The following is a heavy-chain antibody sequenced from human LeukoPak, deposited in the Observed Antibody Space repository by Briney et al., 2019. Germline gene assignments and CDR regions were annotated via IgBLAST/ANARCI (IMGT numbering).Heavy chain of an antibody. J-gene: IGHJ4*02. CDR1: GGSISSYY. CDR3: ARLREWPLPDY. D-gene: IGHD3-3*01. CDR2: IYYSGST. Sequence: SETLSLTCTVSGGSISSYYWSWIRQPPGKGLEWIGYIYYSGSTYYNPSLKSRVTISVDTSKNQFSLKLSSVTAADTAVYYCARLREWPLPDYWGLGTLVTVSS. V-gene: IGHV4-59*08.